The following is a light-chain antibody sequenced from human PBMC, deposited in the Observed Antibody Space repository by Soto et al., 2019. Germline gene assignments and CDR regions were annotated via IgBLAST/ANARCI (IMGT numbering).Light chain of an antibody. CDR3: QQYVSSPWA. CDR2: GAT. Sequence: EIVLTQSPGALSLSPGERATLSCWASESVGDYLAWYQQKPGQAPRLLIYGATKRTSGTPDRFSGTGSETAFTLTISRLEPEDFAVYYCQQYVSSPWAFGQGTKVDIK. J-gene: IGKJ1*01. CDR1: ESVGDY. V-gene: IGKV3-20*01.